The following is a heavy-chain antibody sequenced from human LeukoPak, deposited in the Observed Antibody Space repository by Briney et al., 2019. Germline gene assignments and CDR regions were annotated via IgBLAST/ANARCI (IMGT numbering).Heavy chain of an antibody. V-gene: IGHV3-21*01. CDR1: GFTFSSYS. CDR2: IISSSSYI. Sequence: GGSLRLSCAASGFTFSSYSMNWVRQAPGKGLEWVSSIISSSSYIYYADSVKGRFTISRDNAKNSLYLQMNSLRSEDTAVYYCARDHCSSTSCYTTYNWFDPWGQGTLVTVSS. D-gene: IGHD2-2*02. CDR3: ARDHCSSTSCYTTYNWFDP. J-gene: IGHJ5*02.